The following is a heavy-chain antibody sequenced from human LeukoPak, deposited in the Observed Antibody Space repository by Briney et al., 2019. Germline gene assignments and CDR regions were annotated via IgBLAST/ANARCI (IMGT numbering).Heavy chain of an antibody. CDR1: GFTFSDYY. J-gene: IGHJ4*02. D-gene: IGHD1-1*01. V-gene: IGHV3-11*01. CDR3: ARDNSGWLQLYYFDY. Sequence: GGSLRLSCAASGFTFSDYYMSWIRQAPGKGLEWVSYTSSSGSTIYYADSVKGRFTISRDNAKNSLYLQMNSLRAEDTAVYYCARDNSGWLQLYYFDYWGQGTLVTVSS. CDR2: TSSSGSTI.